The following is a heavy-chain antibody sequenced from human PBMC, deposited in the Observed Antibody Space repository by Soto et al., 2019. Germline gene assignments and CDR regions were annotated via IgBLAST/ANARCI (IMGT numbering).Heavy chain of an antibody. J-gene: IGHJ4*02. Sequence: SETLSLTCSVSGDSIRSYYWTWIRQPPGKGLQWIGYVFHTGHTNYNPSLKSRVTISEDASKNQVSLRLTSVTAADTAVYFCAREQYNWKIWGQGTLVTVSS. CDR2: VFHTGHT. CDR3: AREQYNWKI. D-gene: IGHD1-20*01. V-gene: IGHV4-59*01. CDR1: GDSIRSYY.